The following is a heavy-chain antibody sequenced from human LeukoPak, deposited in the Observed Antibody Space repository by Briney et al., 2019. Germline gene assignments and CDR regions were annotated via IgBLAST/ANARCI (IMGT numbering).Heavy chain of an antibody. J-gene: IGHJ5*02. V-gene: IGHV1-2*02. Sequence: ASVKVSCKVSGYTFTDYYMHWVRQAPGQGLEWMGWINPKSGGTNYAQQFQGRVTMTRGTSISTAYMELSNLRSDDTAVYYCARGVAAAGGRWFDPWGQGTLVTVSS. CDR3: ARGVAAAGGRWFDP. CDR1: GYTFTDYY. CDR2: INPKSGGT. D-gene: IGHD6-13*01.